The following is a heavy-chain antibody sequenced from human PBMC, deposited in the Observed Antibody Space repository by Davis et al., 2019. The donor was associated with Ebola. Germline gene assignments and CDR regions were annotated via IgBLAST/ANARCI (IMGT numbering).Heavy chain of an antibody. Sequence: PGGSLRLSCAASGFSFSTYGMHWVRQAPGKGLEWVANIKQDGSEKYYVDSVKGRFTISRDNAKNSLYLQMNSLRAEDTAVYYCARDLLAPKDYYMDVWGKGTTVTVSS. CDR3: ARDLLAPKDYYMDV. CDR1: GFSFSTYG. J-gene: IGHJ6*03. CDR2: IKQDGSEK. V-gene: IGHV3-7*01.